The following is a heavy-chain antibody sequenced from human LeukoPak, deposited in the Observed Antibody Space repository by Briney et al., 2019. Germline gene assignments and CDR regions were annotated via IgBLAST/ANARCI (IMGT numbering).Heavy chain of an antibody. J-gene: IGHJ4*02. CDR2: ISWNSGSI. CDR1: GFTFDDYA. CDR3: AKDIAQQLAFDY. D-gene: IGHD6-13*01. V-gene: IGHV3-9*01. Sequence: GGSLRLSCAASGFTFDDYAMHWVRHAPGKGLEWVSGISWNSGSIGYADSVKGRFTISRDNAKNSLYLQMNSLRAEDTASYYCAKDIAQQLAFDYWGQGTLVTVSS.